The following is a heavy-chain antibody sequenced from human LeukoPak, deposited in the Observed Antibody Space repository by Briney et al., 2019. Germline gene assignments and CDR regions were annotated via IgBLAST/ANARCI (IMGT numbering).Heavy chain of an antibody. V-gene: IGHV3-23*01. CDR2: ISGSGAAT. Sequence: PGGSLRLSCAASGFVFSNYAMTWVRQAPGKGLEWVPSISGSGAATYYADSVKGRFIISRDNSKNSVFLQMNRLRGEDTAVYYCANWRDIWSGYGFDSWGQGTLVTVSS. J-gene: IGHJ4*02. CDR1: GFVFSNYA. CDR3: ANWRDIWSGYGFDS. D-gene: IGHD3-3*01.